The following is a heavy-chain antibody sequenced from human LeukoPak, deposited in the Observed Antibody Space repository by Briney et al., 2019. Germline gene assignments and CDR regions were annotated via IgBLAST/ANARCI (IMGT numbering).Heavy chain of an antibody. J-gene: IGHJ4*02. CDR1: GLTVSSTY. CDR3: ARDLLEWYFDY. D-gene: IGHD3-3*01. CDR2: IYSGGST. V-gene: IGHV3-66*01. Sequence: GGSLRLSCAASGLTVSSTYMSWVRQTPGKGLEWVSVIYSGGSTYYAVSVKGRFTISRDNSKNTLYLQMNSLRGEDTAVYYCARDLLEWYFDYWGQGTLVTVSS.